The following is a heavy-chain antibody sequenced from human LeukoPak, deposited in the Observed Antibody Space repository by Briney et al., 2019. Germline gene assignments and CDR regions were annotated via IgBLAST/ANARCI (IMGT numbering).Heavy chain of an antibody. CDR2: INHSGST. D-gene: IGHD3-22*01. CDR1: GGSFSGYY. CDR3: ARGSITMIVDFDY. J-gene: IGHJ4*02. Sequence: SETLSLTCAVYGGSFSGYYWSWIRQPPGKGLEWSGEINHSGSTNYNPSLKSRVTISVDTSKNQFSLKLSSVTAADTAVYYCARGSITMIVDFDYWGQGTLVTVSS. V-gene: IGHV4-34*01.